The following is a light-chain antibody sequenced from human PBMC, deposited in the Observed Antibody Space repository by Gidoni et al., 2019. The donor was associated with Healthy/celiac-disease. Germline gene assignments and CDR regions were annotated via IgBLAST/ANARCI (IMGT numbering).Light chain of an antibody. CDR2: GAS. CDR3: QQYNNWPRT. J-gene: IGKJ1*01. V-gene: IGKV3-15*01. CDR1: QSGSSN. Sequence: EIVMTQSPATLSVSPGERATLSCRDSQSGSSNFAWYQQKPGQAPRLLIDGASTRATGIPARFSGSGSGTEFTLTISSLQSEDFAVYYCQQYNNWPRTFGQGTKVEIK.